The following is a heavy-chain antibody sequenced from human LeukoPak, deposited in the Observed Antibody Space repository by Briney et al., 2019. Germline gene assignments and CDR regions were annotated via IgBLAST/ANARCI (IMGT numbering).Heavy chain of an antibody. V-gene: IGHV3-23*01. J-gene: IGHJ4*02. Sequence: WIRQPPGKGLEWVSTISGSGGSTYDADSVKGRFTISRDNSKNTLYLQMNSLRAEDTAVYYCAKGDYSSSWDTPLYYFDYWGQGTLVTVSS. CDR3: AKGDYSSSWDTPLYYFDY. D-gene: IGHD6-13*01. CDR2: ISGSGGST.